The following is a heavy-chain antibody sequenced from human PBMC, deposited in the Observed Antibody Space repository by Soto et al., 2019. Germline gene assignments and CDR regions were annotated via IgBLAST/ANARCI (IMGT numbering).Heavy chain of an antibody. D-gene: IGHD5-12*01. Sequence: GGSLRLSCAASGFTFSSYSMNWVRQAPGKGLEWVSSISSSSSYIYYADSVKGRFTISRDNDKNSLYLQMNSLRAEDTAVYYCARFGEYSGYDSLFAFDIWGQGTMVTVSS. CDR1: GFTFSSYS. CDR2: ISSSSSYI. J-gene: IGHJ3*02. V-gene: IGHV3-21*01. CDR3: ARFGEYSGYDSLFAFDI.